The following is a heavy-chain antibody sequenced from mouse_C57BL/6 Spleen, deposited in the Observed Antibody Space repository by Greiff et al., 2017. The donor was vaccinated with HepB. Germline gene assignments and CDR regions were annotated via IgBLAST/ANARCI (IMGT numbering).Heavy chain of an antibody. J-gene: IGHJ3*01. D-gene: IGHD4-1*01. CDR2: IDPSDSYT. CDR1: GYTFTSYW. CDR3: ARGTGTWFAY. Sequence: QVQLQQPGAELVRPGTSVKLSCKASGYTFTSYWMHWVKQRPGQGLEWIGVIDPSDSYTNYNQKFKGKATLTVDTSSSTAYMQLSSLTSEDSAVYYCARGTGTWFAYWGQGTLVTVSA. V-gene: IGHV1-59*01.